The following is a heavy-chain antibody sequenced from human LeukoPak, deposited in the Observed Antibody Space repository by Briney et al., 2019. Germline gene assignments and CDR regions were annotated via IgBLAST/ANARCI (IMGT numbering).Heavy chain of an antibody. J-gene: IGHJ5*02. CDR2: INHSGST. D-gene: IGHD6-13*01. V-gene: IGHV4-34*01. CDR3: ARGYSSSWYFNWFDP. Sequence: SETLSLTCAVYGGSFSGYYWSWIRQPPGKGLEWIGEINHSGSTNYNPSLRSRVTISVDTSKNQFSLKLSSVTAADTAVYYCARGYSSSWYFNWFDPWGQGTLVTVSS. CDR1: GGSFSGYY.